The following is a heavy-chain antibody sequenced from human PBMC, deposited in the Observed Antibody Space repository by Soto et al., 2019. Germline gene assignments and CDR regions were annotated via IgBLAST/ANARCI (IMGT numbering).Heavy chain of an antibody. CDR3: ATFVVVVPQEYFQH. J-gene: IGHJ1*01. D-gene: IGHD2-15*01. V-gene: IGHV3-7*01. CDR2: IKQDGSEK. Sequence: EVQLVESGGGLVQPGGSLRLSCAASGFTFSSYWMSWVRQPPGKGLEWVANIKQDGSEKYYVDSVKGRFTIARDNAKNALYLQMNSLRAEDTAVYYCATFVVVVPQEYFQHWGQGTLVIVSS. CDR1: GFTFSSYW.